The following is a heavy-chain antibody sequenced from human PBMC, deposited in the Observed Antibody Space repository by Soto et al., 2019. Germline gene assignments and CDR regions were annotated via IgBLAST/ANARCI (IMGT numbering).Heavy chain of an antibody. V-gene: IGHV4-31*03. Sequence: SETLSLTCTVSGGSISSGGYYWSWIRQHPGKGLEWIGYIYYSGSTYYNPSLKSRVTISVDTSKNQFSLKLSSVTAADTAVYYCAREMYYDILTGQPSPNWFDPWGQGTLVTVSS. J-gene: IGHJ5*02. CDR3: AREMYYDILTGQPSPNWFDP. CDR2: IYYSGST. CDR1: GGSISSGGYY. D-gene: IGHD3-9*01.